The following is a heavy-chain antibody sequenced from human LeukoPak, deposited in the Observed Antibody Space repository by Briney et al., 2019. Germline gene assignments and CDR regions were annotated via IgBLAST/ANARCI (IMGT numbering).Heavy chain of an antibody. J-gene: IGHJ4*02. Sequence: PGRSLRLSCAASGFTFSSYGMHWVRQAPGKGLEWVAVISYDGSNKYYADSVKGRFTISRDNSKNTLYLQMNSLRAEDTAVYYCASGRYYDSSGPIDYWGQGTLVTVSS. D-gene: IGHD3-22*01. CDR1: GFTFSSYG. CDR3: ASGRYYDSSGPIDY. V-gene: IGHV3-30*03. CDR2: ISYDGSNK.